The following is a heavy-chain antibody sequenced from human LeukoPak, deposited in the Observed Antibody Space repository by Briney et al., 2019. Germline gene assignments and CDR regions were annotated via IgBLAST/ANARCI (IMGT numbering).Heavy chain of an antibody. Sequence: PGGSLRLSCAASGFTFSSYWMSWVCQAPGKGLEWVANIKQDGSEKYYVDSVKGRFTISRDNAKNSLYLQMNSLRAEDTAVYYCARDRGYSGYVRYYWGQGTLVTVSS. J-gene: IGHJ4*02. CDR1: GFTFSSYW. CDR2: IKQDGSEK. V-gene: IGHV3-7*01. D-gene: IGHD5-12*01. CDR3: ARDRGYSGYVRYY.